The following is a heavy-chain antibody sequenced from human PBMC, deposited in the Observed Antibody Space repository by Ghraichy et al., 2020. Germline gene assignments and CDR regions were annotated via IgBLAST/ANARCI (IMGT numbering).Heavy chain of an antibody. D-gene: IGHD6-19*01. Sequence: GGSLRLSCAASGFTVSSNYMSWVRQAPGKGLEWVSVIYSGGSTYYADSVKGRFTISRDNSKNTLYLQMNSLRAEDTAVYYCARDRIIAVAGAMDVWGQGTTVTVSS. CDR3: ARDRIIAVAGAMDV. V-gene: IGHV3-66*01. CDR2: IYSGGST. J-gene: IGHJ6*02. CDR1: GFTVSSNY.